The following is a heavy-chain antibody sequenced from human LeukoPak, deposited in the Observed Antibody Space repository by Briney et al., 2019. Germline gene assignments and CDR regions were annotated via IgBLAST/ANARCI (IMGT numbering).Heavy chain of an antibody. Sequence: GGSLRLSCAASGFTFSSYEMNWVRQAPGKGLEYVSAISSNGGSTYYANSVKGRFTISRDNSKNTLYLQMGSLRAEDMAVYYCARGEAYGDYVYYYYYMDVWGKGTTVTVSS. CDR2: ISSNGGST. CDR3: ARGEAYGDYVYYYYYMDV. V-gene: IGHV3-64*01. CDR1: GFTFSSYE. J-gene: IGHJ6*03. D-gene: IGHD4-17*01.